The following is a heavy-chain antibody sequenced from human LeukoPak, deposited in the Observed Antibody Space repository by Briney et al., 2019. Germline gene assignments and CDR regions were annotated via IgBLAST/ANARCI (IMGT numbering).Heavy chain of an antibody. D-gene: IGHD3-22*01. J-gene: IGHJ4*02. CDR2: MYLSGTT. CDR3: AGLVGRYSSGLYYYYFDY. Sequence: PSQTLSLTCTVSGDSINSLDLWSWVRQPPGKGLEWIGEMYLSGTTHSNPSVKSRVTISIDKSKNQFFLNLSSVTAADTAVYYCAGLVGRYSSGLYYYYFDYWGQGTLVTVSS. V-gene: IGHV4-4*02. CDR1: GDSINSLDL.